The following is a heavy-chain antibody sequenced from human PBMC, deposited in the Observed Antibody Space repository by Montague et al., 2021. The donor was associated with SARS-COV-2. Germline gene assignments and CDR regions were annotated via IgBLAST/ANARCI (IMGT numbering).Heavy chain of an antibody. Sequence: SETLSLTCTVSGGSISGSSYYWGWIRQPPGKGLEWIASIYYSGXTXYXXXXKXRVTTSVDTSKNQFSLKLSSVTAADTAVYFCGLGRGFAVGNHYYYSYGLDVWGQGTTVTVSS. J-gene: IGHJ6*02. CDR3: GLGRGFAVGNHYYYSYGLDV. D-gene: IGHD3-10*01. V-gene: IGHV4-39*01. CDR2: IYYSGXT. CDR1: GGSISGSSYY.